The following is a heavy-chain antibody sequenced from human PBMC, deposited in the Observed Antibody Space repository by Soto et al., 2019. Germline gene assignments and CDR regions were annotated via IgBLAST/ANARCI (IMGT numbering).Heavy chain of an antibody. D-gene: IGHD2-15*01. J-gene: IGHJ5*01. CDR3: ARGRYCLTGRCFPNWFDS. CDR1: GDSISTVDCF. CDR2: IYKSTTT. V-gene: IGHV4-30-4*01. Sequence: PSETLSLTCSVSGDSISTVDCFWAWISQPPGQSLEYIGYIYKSTTTYYNPSFESRVAISLDTSKSQFSLNVTSVTAADTAVYFCARGRYCLTGRCFPNWFDSWGQGTLVTAPQ.